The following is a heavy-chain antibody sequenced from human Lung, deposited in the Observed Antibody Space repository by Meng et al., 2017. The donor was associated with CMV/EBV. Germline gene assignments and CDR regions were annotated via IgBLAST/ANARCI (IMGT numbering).Heavy chain of an antibody. CDR1: GFIFSTYT. Sequence: GGSXRLXXATSGFIFSTYTMNWVRQAPGKGLEWVSSITSSSGHIYYADSVKGRFTISRDNAKNSLFLLMNSLRVEDTAVYYGVRGFQCTSASCAWDYYYYHGMDVWGQGXTVTVSS. V-gene: IGHV3-21*01. CDR2: ITSSSGHI. J-gene: IGHJ6*02. CDR3: VRGFQCTSASCAWDYYYYHGMDV. D-gene: IGHD2-2*01.